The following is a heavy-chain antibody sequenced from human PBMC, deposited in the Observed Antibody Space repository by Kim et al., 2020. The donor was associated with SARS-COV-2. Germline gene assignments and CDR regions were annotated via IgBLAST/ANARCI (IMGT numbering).Heavy chain of an antibody. CDR2: ISYDGSNK. V-gene: IGHV3-30-3*01. CDR3: ARDSDSITIFGVVSAYYYYYYMDV. CDR1: GFTFSSYA. D-gene: IGHD3-3*01. J-gene: IGHJ6*03. Sequence: GGSLRLSCAASGFTFSSYAMHWVRQAPGKGLEWVAVISYDGSNKYYADSVKGRFTISRDNSKNTLYLQMNSLRAEDTAVYYCARDSDSITIFGVVSAYYYYYYMDVWGKGTTFTVSS.